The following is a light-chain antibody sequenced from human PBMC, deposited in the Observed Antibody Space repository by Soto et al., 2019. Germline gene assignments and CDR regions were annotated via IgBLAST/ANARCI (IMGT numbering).Light chain of an antibody. CDR3: QQFSSYPLT. CDR2: AAY. V-gene: IGKV1-9*01. J-gene: IGKJ4*01. CDR1: QVISTS. Sequence: DIQLTHSPSFLSPSVGDIVTITFRAIQVISTSLAWYQVKPGKAPKLLIYAAYTLESGVPSRFSATVSGTEFSLTITSLQPEDFAVYYCQQFSSYPLTFGGGTKVDIK.